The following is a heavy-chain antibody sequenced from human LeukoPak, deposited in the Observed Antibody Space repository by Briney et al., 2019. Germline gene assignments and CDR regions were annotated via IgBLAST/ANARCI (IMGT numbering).Heavy chain of an antibody. CDR1: GYTFTSYG. Sequence: ASVKVSCKASGYTFTSYGISWVRQAPGQGLEWMGRIIPILGIANYAQKFQGRVTITADESTSTAYMELSSLRSEDTAVYYCARQRGSTSCFDYWGQGTLVTVSS. CDR3: ARQRGSTSCFDY. CDR2: IIPILGIA. V-gene: IGHV1-69*04. J-gene: IGHJ4*02. D-gene: IGHD2-2*01.